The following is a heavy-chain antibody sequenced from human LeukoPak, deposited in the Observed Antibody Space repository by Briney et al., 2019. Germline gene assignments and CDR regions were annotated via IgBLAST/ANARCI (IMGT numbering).Heavy chain of an antibody. CDR1: GFTFDDYA. J-gene: IGHJ4*02. CDR3: SRAYPSDYSDLQFDY. V-gene: IGHV3-48*01. CDR2: ISSTSSTI. D-gene: IGHD4-17*01. Sequence: GGSLRLSCAASGFTFDDYAMRWVRQAPGKGLEWVSYISSTSSTIYYADSVKGRFTISRDNAKNSLYLQMNSLRAEDTAVYYCSRAYPSDYSDLQFDYWGQGTLVTVSS.